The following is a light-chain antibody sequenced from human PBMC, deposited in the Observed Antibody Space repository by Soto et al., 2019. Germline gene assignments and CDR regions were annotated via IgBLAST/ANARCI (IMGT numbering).Light chain of an antibody. CDR2: EVT. Sequence: QYALTQPPSASGSPGQSVTISCTGTSSDVGGHNYVSWYQQHPGKAPKLMIYEVTQRPSGVPDRFSGSKSGNTASLTVSGLQAEDEADYYCCSDAGNNNGFGTGTKLTVL. V-gene: IGLV2-8*01. J-gene: IGLJ1*01. CDR3: CSDAGNNNG. CDR1: SSDVGGHNY.